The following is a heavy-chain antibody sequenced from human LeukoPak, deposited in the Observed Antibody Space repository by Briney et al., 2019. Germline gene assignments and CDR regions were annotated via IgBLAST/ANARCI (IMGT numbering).Heavy chain of an antibody. CDR3: ARCITNYETTAYWPTHMDV. D-gene: IGHD3-22*01. V-gene: IGHV3-53*01. J-gene: IGHJ6*03. Sequence: GSLRLSCAASGFNVKTNYMTWVSQAPGKGLDWVSVIYSDDTTYYADSVKGRFTISRDISKNTLHLQMNSLRAVDTAVYYCARCITNYETTAYWPTHMDVWGKGTTVSISS. CDR2: IYSDDTT. CDR1: GFNVKTNY.